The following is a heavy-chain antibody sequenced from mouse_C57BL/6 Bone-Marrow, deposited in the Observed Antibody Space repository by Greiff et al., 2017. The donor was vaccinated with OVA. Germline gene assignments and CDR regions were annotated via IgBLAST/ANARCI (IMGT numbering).Heavy chain of an antibody. CDR3: AKRDDGNYGGGAMDY. Sequence: VQLQQSGPGLVQPSQSLSITCTVSGFSLTSYGVHWVRQSPGKGLEWLGVIWRGGSTDYNAAFMSRLSITKDNSKSQVFFKMNSLQADDTAIYYCAKRDDGNYGGGAMDYWGQGTSGTVSS. CDR2: IWRGGST. D-gene: IGHD2-3*01. J-gene: IGHJ4*01. CDR1: GFSLTSYG. V-gene: IGHV2-5*01.